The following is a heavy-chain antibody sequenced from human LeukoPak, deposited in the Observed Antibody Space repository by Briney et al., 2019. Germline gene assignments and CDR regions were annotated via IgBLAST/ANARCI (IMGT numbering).Heavy chain of an antibody. Sequence: GGSLRLSCAASGFTFSSYWMHWVRQAPGKELLWVSRINGDGGNTRYADSVKGRFTISRDNAKNTLYLQMNSLRVEDTAVYYCARGVYCSSTSCYAEYYYMDVWGKGTTVTVSS. CDR2: INGDGGNT. CDR1: GFTFSSYW. CDR3: ARGVYCSSTSCYAEYYYMDV. D-gene: IGHD2-2*01. V-gene: IGHV3-74*01. J-gene: IGHJ6*03.